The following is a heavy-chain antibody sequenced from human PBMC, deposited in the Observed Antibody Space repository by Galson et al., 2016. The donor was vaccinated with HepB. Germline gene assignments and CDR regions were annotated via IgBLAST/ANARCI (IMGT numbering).Heavy chain of an antibody. Sequence: SLRLSCAASGFTFNTYWLGWVRQGPGTGLVWVSRINSDGSTNTYADSVKGRFTISRDNAQKTLYLQMNSQRTEDTPVYYRQREAKLAAPYYYGIDVWGQGTTVTVSS. CDR1: GFTFNTYW. D-gene: IGHD6-13*01. CDR3: QREAKLAAPYYYGIDV. CDR2: INSDGSTN. V-gene: IGHV3-74*01. J-gene: IGHJ6*02.